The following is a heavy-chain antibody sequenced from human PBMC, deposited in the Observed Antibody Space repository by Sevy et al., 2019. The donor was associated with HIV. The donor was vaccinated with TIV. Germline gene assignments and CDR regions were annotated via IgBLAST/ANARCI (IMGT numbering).Heavy chain of an antibody. CDR3: SIEDGYNYFDY. J-gene: IGHJ4*02. CDR1: GFTLNKAW. Sequence: GGSLRLSCAASGFTLNKAWMNWVRQAPGKELEWVGRIKSETDGGTTDYAEPVKGRFSISRDDSKNTLYLQMNSLKIEDTAVYYCSIEDGYNYFDYWGQGALVTVSS. V-gene: IGHV3-15*07. CDR2: IKSETDGGTT. D-gene: IGHD5-12*01.